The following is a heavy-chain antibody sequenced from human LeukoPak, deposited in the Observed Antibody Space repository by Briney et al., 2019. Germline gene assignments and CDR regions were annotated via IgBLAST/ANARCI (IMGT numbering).Heavy chain of an antibody. CDR3: ARQSWVGSSGWRNEDTYYFDY. J-gene: IGHJ4*02. CDR2: IYHSGDT. D-gene: IGHD6-19*01. V-gene: IGHV4-39*01. Sequence: PSETLSLTCTVSGDSISSSTYYWDWIRQSPGKGLEWIGSIYHSGDTSYNPSLKNRVTISVDTSKNQFSLRLTSVTATDTAIYYCARQSWVGSSGWRNEDTYYFDYWGQGTLVTVSS. CDR1: GDSISSSTYY.